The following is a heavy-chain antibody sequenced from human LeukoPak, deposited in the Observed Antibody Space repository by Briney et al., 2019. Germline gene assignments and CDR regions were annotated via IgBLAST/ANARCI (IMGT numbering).Heavy chain of an antibody. Sequence: QAGGSLRLSCAASRFTLSSYEMNWVRQAPGKGLEWVSYISSSGSTIYYADSVKGRFTISRDNAKNSLYLQMNSLRAEDTAVYYCARVGLQYNWFDPWGQGTLVTVSS. D-gene: IGHD3-16*01. CDR2: ISSSGSTI. CDR3: ARVGLQYNWFDP. V-gene: IGHV3-48*03. J-gene: IGHJ5*02. CDR1: RFTLSSYE.